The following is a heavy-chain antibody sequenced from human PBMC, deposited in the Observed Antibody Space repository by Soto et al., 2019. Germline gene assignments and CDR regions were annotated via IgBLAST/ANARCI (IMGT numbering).Heavy chain of an antibody. CDR3: AKDPYGSGSYGIDY. Sequence: GGSLRLSCAASGFTFSSYGMHWVRQAPGKGLEWVAVISYDGSNKYYADSVKGRFTISRDNSKNTLYLQMNSLRAEDTAVYYCAKDPYGSGSYGIDYWGQGTLVTVSS. CDR2: ISYDGSNK. J-gene: IGHJ4*02. CDR1: GFTFSSYG. D-gene: IGHD3-10*01. V-gene: IGHV3-30*18.